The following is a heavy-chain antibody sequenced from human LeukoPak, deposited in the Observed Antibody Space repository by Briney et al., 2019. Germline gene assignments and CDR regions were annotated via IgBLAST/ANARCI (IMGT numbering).Heavy chain of an antibody. V-gene: IGHV4-39*01. CDR2: IYYSGST. D-gene: IGHD2-2*02. J-gene: IGHJ4*02. CDR1: GGSISSSSYY. CDR3: ASTSPGIVVVPAAIDY. Sequence: SETLSLTCTVSGGSISSSSYYWGWIRQPPGKGLEWIGSIYYSGSTYYNPSLKSRVIISVDTSKNQFSLKLSSVTAADTAVYYCASTSPGIVVVPAAIDYWGQGTLVTVSS.